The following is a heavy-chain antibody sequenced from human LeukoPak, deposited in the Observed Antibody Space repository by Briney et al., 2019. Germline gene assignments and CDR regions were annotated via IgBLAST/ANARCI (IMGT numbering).Heavy chain of an antibody. D-gene: IGHD3-3*01. CDR2: IIPIFGTA. J-gene: IGHJ4*02. Sequence: SVKVSCKASGGTFSSYAISWVRQAPGQGLEWMGGIIPIFGTANYAQKLQGRVTMTTDTSTSTAYMELRSLRSDDTAVYYCARYRSPPPIRFLEWVPSFDYWGQGTLVTVSS. V-gene: IGHV1-69*05. CDR3: ARYRSPPPIRFLEWVPSFDY. CDR1: GGTFSSYA.